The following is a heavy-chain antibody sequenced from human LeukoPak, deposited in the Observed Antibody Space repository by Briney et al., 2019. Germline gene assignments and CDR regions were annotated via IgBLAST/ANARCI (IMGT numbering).Heavy chain of an antibody. CDR1: GFSFDDLG. J-gene: IGHJ6*03. CDR2: INWNGAST. CDR3: ARAVCPTIKFCDSSYFMDV. D-gene: IGHD6-6*01. Sequence: GGSLRLSCTASGFSFDDLGMTWVRQVPGKGLEWVAGINWNGASTGYADSVRGRFTISRDNAKNSLYLQMNSLRAEDTALYYCARAVCPTIKFCDSSYFMDVWGKGTTVNVS. V-gene: IGHV3-20*04.